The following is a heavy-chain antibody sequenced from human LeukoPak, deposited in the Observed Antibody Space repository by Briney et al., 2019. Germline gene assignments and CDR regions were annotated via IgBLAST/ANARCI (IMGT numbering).Heavy chain of an antibody. J-gene: IGHJ4*02. D-gene: IGHD5-24*01. V-gene: IGHV3-48*04. CDR3: ARETPRRGETRDGYR. CDR2: IRSSSSTI. CDR1: GFTFSSCS. Sequence: GGSLRLSCAASGFTFSSCSMNWVREAPGKGLEWVSYIRSSSSTIYYADSVKGRFTISRDNPKNLLFLQINSLRVEDTAVYYCARETPRRGETRDGYRWGQGTVVTVSS.